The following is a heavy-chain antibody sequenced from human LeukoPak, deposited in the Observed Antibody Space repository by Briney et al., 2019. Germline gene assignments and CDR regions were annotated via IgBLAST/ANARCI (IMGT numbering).Heavy chain of an antibody. Sequence: ASVKVSCKASEGTFSSYAISWVRQAPGQGLEWMGGIIPIFGTANYAQKFQGRVTITADESTSTAYMELSSLRSEDTAVYYCAREITFGGVIVGGGKNWFDPWGQGTLVTVSS. J-gene: IGHJ5*02. V-gene: IGHV1-69*13. D-gene: IGHD3-16*02. CDR3: AREITFGGVIVGGGKNWFDP. CDR1: EGTFSSYA. CDR2: IIPIFGTA.